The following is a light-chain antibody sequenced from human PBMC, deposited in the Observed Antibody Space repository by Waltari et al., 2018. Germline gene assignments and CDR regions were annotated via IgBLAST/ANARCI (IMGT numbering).Light chain of an antibody. J-gene: IGLJ3*02. CDR2: DND. Sequence: QSVLTQAPSVSAAPGPQVTISCAGSSSNIGNRYVSWYQQFPGTAPKRLIYDNDKRPSGSPERFSASKSGTSATLGITGLQTGDEANYYCGTWDTSLSAWVFGGGTKLTVL. V-gene: IGLV1-51*01. CDR1: SSNIGNRY. CDR3: GTWDTSLSAWV.